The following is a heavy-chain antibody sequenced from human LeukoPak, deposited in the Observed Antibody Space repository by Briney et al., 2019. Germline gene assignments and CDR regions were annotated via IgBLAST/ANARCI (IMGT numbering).Heavy chain of an antibody. J-gene: IGHJ4*02. CDR3: VRLFGDKYGRLDY. V-gene: IGHV3-33*01. CDR2: IWFDGSIK. Sequence: PGGSLRLFCAVSGYNFNGHGMHWVRQAPGKGLEWVALIWFDGSIKHYADSVKGRFTISRGNSNNMLYLQMNSLRAEDTAVYYCVRLFGDKYGRLDYWGQGTLVTVSS. D-gene: IGHD3-3*01. CDR1: GYNFNGHG.